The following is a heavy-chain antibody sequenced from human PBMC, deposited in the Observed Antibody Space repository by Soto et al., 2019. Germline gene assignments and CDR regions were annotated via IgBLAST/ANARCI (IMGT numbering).Heavy chain of an antibody. V-gene: IGHV4-4*02. CDR3: ASSSSWRSNWFDP. CDR2: IYHSGST. CDR1: GGSISSSNR. Sequence: SETLSLTCAVSGGSISSSNRWSWVRQPPGKGLEWIGEIYHSGSTNYNPSLKSRVTISVDKSKNQFSLKLSSVTAADTAVYYCASSSSWRSNWFDPWGQGTLVTVSS. D-gene: IGHD6-13*01. J-gene: IGHJ5*02.